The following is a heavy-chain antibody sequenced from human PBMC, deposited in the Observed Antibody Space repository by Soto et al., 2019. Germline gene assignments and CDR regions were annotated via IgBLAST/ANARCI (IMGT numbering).Heavy chain of an antibody. CDR3: AREDSIIIPAVSDF. Sequence: KTGGSLRLSCAVSGFYFNNYAINWVRQAPGKGLEWVSTVSKSASTYYSDSVKGRFRISRDNAKNSVTLQMNSLRAEDTAVSYYAREDSIIIPAVSDFWGQGTLVTVSS. CDR2: VSKSAST. V-gene: IGHV3-21*04. CDR1: GFYFNNYA. J-gene: IGHJ4*02. D-gene: IGHD2-2*01.